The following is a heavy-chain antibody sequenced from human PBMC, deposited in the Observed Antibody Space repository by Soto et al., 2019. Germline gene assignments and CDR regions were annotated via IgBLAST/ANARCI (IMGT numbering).Heavy chain of an antibody. CDR2: IAHDGSNA. V-gene: IGHV3-30-3*01. CDR3: ERGDREDILVVVGARPGEYGTDI. D-gene: IGHD2-15*01. J-gene: IGHJ6*02. CDR1: GFTFRNHA. Sequence: QVQLVESGGGVVQPGGSLRLSCAASGFTFRNHAMHWVRQAPGKGLECLAVIAHDGSNAFYRDSVKGRFTVSRDNSKNTLYLYKKSLRSEDTGVYYCERGDREDILVVVGARPGEYGTDIWGQGTTVIVSS.